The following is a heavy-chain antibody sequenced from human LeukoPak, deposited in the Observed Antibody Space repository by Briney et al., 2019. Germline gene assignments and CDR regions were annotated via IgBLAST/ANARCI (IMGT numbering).Heavy chain of an antibody. Sequence: SETLSLTCTVSGGSISSGSYYWSWIRQPAGKGLEWIGRIYTSGSTNYNPSLKSRVTISVDTSKNQFSLKLSSVTAADTAVYYCAREAKGDYCSSTSCYKGRYYYYYYMDVWGKGTTVTVSS. CDR3: AREAKGDYCSSTSCYKGRYYYYYYMDV. V-gene: IGHV4-61*02. CDR1: GGSISSGSYY. CDR2: IYTSGST. J-gene: IGHJ6*03. D-gene: IGHD2-2*02.